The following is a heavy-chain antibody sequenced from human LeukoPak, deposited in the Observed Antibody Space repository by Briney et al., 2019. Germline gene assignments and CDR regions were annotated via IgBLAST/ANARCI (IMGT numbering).Heavy chain of an antibody. D-gene: IGHD3-22*01. J-gene: IGHJ3*02. Sequence: ASVKVSCTASGYTFSSYGFSWVRQAPGQGLEWVGWISAYDGKTEFAQKVQGRVTLTTDTATSTAFMELTSLRSDDTAVYYCARVRDSSEFDAFDIWGQGTMVTVSS. CDR1: GYTFSSYG. CDR2: ISAYDGKT. CDR3: ARVRDSSEFDAFDI. V-gene: IGHV1-18*01.